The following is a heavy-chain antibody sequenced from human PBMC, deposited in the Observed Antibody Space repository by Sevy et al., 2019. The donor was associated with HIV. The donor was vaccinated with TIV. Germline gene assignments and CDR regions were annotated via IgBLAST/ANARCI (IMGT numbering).Heavy chain of an antibody. V-gene: IGHV1-46*01. CDR2: INPGSGST. Sequence: ASVKVSCKASGYTFTNYYIHWVRQAPRQGLEWMGIINPGSGSTTYAQKFQGRVTMTRDTSTSTVYMELSSLRSEDTAVYYCASGNWYDHWGQGTLVTVSS. J-gene: IGHJ5*02. CDR3: ASGNWYDH. CDR1: GYTFTNYY.